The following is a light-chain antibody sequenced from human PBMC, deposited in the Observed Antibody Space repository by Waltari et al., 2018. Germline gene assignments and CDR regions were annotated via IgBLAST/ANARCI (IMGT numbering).Light chain of an antibody. Sequence: DIKMTQSPSSLSASVGARVTITCRASQSISTYLNWYQHKPGKAPKFLIYAASSLQSGVPSRFSGSGSGTDFTLTISSLQPEDFATYYCQQTYRTPLTFGGGTKVEIK. V-gene: IGKV1-39*01. J-gene: IGKJ4*01. CDR1: QSISTY. CDR3: QQTYRTPLT. CDR2: AAS.